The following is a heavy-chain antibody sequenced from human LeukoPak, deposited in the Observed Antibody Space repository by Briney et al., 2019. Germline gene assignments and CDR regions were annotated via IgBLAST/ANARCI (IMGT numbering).Heavy chain of an antibody. Sequence: PSETLSLTCTVSGGSISSSSYYWGWIRQPPGKGLEWIGEINHSGSTNYNPSLKSRVTISVDTSKNQFSLKLSSVTAADTAVYYCARGHPHYLRVGARPAAGNWFDPWGQGTLVTVSS. V-gene: IGHV4-39*07. CDR2: INHSGST. J-gene: IGHJ5*02. CDR3: ARGHPHYLRVGARPAAGNWFDP. D-gene: IGHD1-26*01. CDR1: GGSISSSSYY.